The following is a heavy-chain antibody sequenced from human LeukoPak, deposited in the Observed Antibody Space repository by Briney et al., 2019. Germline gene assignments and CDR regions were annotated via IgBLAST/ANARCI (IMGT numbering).Heavy chain of an antibody. V-gene: IGHV4-59*01. CDR2: IYYSGST. CDR1: GGSISSYY. D-gene: IGHD3-10*01. CDR3: ARVGEVVRGVITHYYYYYGMDV. Sequence: SETLSLTCTVSGGSISSYYWSWIRQPPGKGLEWIGYIYYSGSTNYNPSLKSRVTISVDTSKNQFSLKLSSVTAADTAVYYCARVGEVVRGVITHYYYYYGMDVWGQGTTVTVSS. J-gene: IGHJ6*02.